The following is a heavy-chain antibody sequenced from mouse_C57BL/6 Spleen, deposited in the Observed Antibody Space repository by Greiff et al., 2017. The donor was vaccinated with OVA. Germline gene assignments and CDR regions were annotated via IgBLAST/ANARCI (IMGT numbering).Heavy chain of an antibody. CDR2: IYPGDGDP. CDR3: ARRGCDYDGGWCFDV. CDR1: GYAFSSSW. Sequence: VQLQESGPELVKPGASVKISCKASGYAFSSSWMNWVKQRPGKGLEWIGRIYPGDGDPNYNGKFKGKATLTADKSSSTAYMQLSSLTSEDSAVYFCARRGCDYDGGWCFDVWGTGTTVTVSS. V-gene: IGHV1-82*01. D-gene: IGHD2-4*01. J-gene: IGHJ1*03.